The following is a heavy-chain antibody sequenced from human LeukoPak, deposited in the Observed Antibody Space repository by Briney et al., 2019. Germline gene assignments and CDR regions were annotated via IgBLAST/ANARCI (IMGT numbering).Heavy chain of an antibody. V-gene: IGHV3-30*18. CDR3: AKEGSHHAYSYFDY. CDR1: GFTFSSYG. D-gene: IGHD1-14*01. CDR2: ISYDGSNK. J-gene: IGHJ4*02. Sequence: GGSLRLSRAPSGFTFSSYGMHWVRQAPRKGLEWVSVISYDGSNKYHADSVKGRFTISRDNSKNTLYLQMNSLRAEDTAVYYCAKEGSHHAYSYFDYWGQGTLVTVSS.